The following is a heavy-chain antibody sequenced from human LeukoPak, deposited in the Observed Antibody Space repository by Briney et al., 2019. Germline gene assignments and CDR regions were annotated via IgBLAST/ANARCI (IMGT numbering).Heavy chain of an antibody. J-gene: IGHJ4*02. CDR3: AKGIAAAGAPCDY. D-gene: IGHD6-13*01. CDR1: GFTFSSYE. CDR2: ISTSGSTI. Sequence: GGSLRLSCAASGFTFSSYEMNWVRQAPGKGLDWVSYISTSGSTIYYADSVKGRFTISRDNAKNSLYLQMDSLRAEDTALYYCAKGIAAAGAPCDYWGQGTLVTVSS. V-gene: IGHV3-48*03.